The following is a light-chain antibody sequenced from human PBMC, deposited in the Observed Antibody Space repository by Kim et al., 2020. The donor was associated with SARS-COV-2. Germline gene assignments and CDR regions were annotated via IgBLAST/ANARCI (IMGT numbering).Light chain of an antibody. J-gene: IGKJ1*01. CDR1: QSVSSAS. V-gene: IGKV3-20*01. CDR3: QQSGGSRT. CDR2: GAS. Sequence: LSPGEIATLSCRASQSVSSASLAWYQQKPGQAPRVLIYGASSRATGISDRFSGSGSGTDFTLTISRLEPEDFAVYYCQQSGGSRTFGQGTKVDIK.